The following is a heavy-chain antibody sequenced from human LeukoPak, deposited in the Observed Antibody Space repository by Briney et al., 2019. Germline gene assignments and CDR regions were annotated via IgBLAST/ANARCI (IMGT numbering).Heavy chain of an antibody. CDR3: ARDGVGARRDDAFDI. D-gene: IGHD1-26*01. J-gene: IGHJ3*02. V-gene: IGHV1-69*13. CDR1: GGTFSSYA. CDR2: IIPIFGTA. Sequence: SVKVSCKASGGTFSSYAISWVRQAPGQGLEWMGGIIPIFGTANYAQKFQGRVTITADESTSTAYMELSSLRSEDTAVYYCARDGVGARRDDAFDIWGQGTMVTVSS.